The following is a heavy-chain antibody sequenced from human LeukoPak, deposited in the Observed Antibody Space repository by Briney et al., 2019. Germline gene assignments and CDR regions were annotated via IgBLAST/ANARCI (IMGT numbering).Heavy chain of an antibody. CDR1: GFTFSSYS. D-gene: IGHD3-10*01. Sequence: GGSLRLSCAASGFTFSSYSMNWVRRAPGKGLEWVSYISSSSSTIYYADSVKGRFTISRDNAKNSLYLQMNSLRAEDTAVYYCARDVVYYGSGSYPQSWGQGTLVTVSS. J-gene: IGHJ5*02. V-gene: IGHV3-48*04. CDR3: ARDVVYYGSGSYPQS. CDR2: ISSSSSTI.